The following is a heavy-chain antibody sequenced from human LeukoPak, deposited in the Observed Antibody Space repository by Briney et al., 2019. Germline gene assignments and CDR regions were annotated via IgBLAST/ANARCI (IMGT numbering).Heavy chain of an antibody. CDR3: ARDFDMGTPLGDDFHL. CDR1: GVTFKNYW. D-gene: IGHD3-16*01. CDR2: IKADGTYG. Sequence: GGSLRLACAASGVTFKNYWMRWGRQAPGGGLVWVARIKADGTYGSYADSVKGRFTISRDNAKNAVCLPMHTPTDDDTALYHCARDFDMGTPLGDDFHLWRQGTLVPVSS. V-gene: IGHV3-74*01. J-gene: IGHJ4*02.